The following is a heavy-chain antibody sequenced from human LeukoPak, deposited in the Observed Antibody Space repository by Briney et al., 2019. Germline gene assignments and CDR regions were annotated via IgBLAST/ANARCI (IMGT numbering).Heavy chain of an antibody. CDR1: GYTFTGYY. D-gene: IGHD2-2*01. CDR3: ARDHCSSTSCYRNWFDP. Sequence: ASVKVSCKASGYTFTGYYMHWVRQAPGQGLEWMGWISAYNGNTNYAQKLQGRVTMTTDTSTSTAYMELRSLRSDDTAVYYCARDHCSSTSCYRNWFDPWGQGTLVTVSS. CDR2: ISAYNGNT. V-gene: IGHV1-18*04. J-gene: IGHJ5*02.